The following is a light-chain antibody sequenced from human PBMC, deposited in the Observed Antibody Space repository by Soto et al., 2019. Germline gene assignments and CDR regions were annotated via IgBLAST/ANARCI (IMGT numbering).Light chain of an antibody. CDR2: GAS. V-gene: IGKV3-20*01. CDR1: QSVSSSY. CDR3: QQYGSSRT. Sequence: EIVLTQSPGTLSLSPGERATLSCRASQSVSSSYLDWYQQKPGPAPRLLIYGASSRATGIPDRFSGSGSGTDFTLTISRLEPEDFAVYYCQQYGSSRTFGQGTKVDIK. J-gene: IGKJ1*01.